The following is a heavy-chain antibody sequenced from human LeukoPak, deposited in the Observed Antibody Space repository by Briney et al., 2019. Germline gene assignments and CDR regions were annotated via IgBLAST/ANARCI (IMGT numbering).Heavy chain of an antibody. D-gene: IGHD6-13*01. CDR3: VKDSDELIAAVYNWFDP. CDR2: IKQDESER. Sequence: GGSLRLSCAASGFTFSNYWMSWVRQAPGKGLEWVANIKQDESERHYVDSAAGRFTISRDNAKNSLYLQMNSLRAEDTAVYYCVKDSDELIAAVYNWFDPWGQGTQVTVSS. CDR1: GFTFSNYW. J-gene: IGHJ5*02. V-gene: IGHV3-7*03.